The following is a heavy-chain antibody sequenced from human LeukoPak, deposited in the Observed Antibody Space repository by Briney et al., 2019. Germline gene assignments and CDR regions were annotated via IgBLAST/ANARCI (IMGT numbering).Heavy chain of an antibody. V-gene: IGHV4-34*01. Sequence: SESLSLTCGVYGESSSGSYWSWVRQPPGKGLEWIGDINHSGSTNYNPSLKSRVTISGDTSKSQFSLKLSSVTAADTAVYYCARGGVEYYDSSGCPDYWGQGTLVTVSS. CDR3: ARGGVEYYDSSGCPDY. CDR2: INHSGST. CDR1: GESSSGSY. D-gene: IGHD3-22*01. J-gene: IGHJ4*02.